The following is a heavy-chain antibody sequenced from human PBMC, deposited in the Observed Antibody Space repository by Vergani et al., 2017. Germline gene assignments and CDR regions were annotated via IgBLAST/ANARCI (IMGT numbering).Heavy chain of an antibody. CDR2: ISYDGSNK. V-gene: IGHV3-30*04. CDR1: GFTFSSYA. CDR3: AKEGVLRFFDY. D-gene: IGHD3-3*01. Sequence: QVQLVESGGGVVQPGRSLRLSCAASGFTFSSYAMHWVRQAPGKGLEWVAVISYDGSNKYFADSVKGRFTISRDNSKNTLYLQMNSLRAEDTAVYYCAKEGVLRFFDYWGQGTLVTVSS. J-gene: IGHJ4*02.